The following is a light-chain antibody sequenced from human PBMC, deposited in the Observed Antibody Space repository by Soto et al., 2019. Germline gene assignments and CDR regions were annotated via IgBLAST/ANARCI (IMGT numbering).Light chain of an antibody. CDR2: LGY. V-gene: IGKV2-28*01. CDR1: QSLLHSNGYNY. J-gene: IGKJ1*01. CDR3: MQALQTPPT. Sequence: DIVLTQSPLSLPVTPGEPASISCRSSQSLLHSNGYNYLDWYLQKPGQSPQLLIYLGYNRASGVPDRISGSGSGTDYTLEISRVEAEDVGVYYCMQALQTPPTFGQGTKVDI.